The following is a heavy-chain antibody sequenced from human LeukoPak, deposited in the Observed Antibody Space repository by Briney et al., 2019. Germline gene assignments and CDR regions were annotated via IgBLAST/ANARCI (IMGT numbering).Heavy chain of an antibody. CDR2: INPNSGGT. D-gene: IGHD3-3*01. CDR3: AAITIFGVARRYYFDY. Sequence: RASVKVSCKASGYTFTGYYMHWVRQAPGQGLEWMGWINPNSGGTNYAQKFQGRVTMTRDTSISTAYMELSRLRSDDTAVYYCAAITIFGVARRYYFDYWGQGTLVTVSS. V-gene: IGHV1-2*02. J-gene: IGHJ4*02. CDR1: GYTFTGYY.